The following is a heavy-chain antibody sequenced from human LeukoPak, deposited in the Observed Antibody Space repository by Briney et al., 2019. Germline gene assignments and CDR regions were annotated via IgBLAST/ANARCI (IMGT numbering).Heavy chain of an antibody. CDR3: ARSNQADDY. V-gene: IGHV3-74*01. J-gene: IGHJ4*02. D-gene: IGHD4-11*01. CDR2: INPGGSST. Sequence: PGGSLRLSCAASGFTFSIYWMHWVRQVPGKGLVWVSRINPGGSSTTHADSVKGRFTISRDNAKNTLYLQMNSLRAEDTAVYYCARSNQADDYWGQGTLVTVSS. CDR1: GFTFSIYW.